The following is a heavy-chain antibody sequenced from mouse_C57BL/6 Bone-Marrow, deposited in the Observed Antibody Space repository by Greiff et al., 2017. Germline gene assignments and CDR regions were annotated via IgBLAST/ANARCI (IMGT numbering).Heavy chain of an antibody. J-gene: IGHJ4*01. CDR1: GYAFTNYL. CDR2: INPGSGGT. D-gene: IGHD2-1*01. V-gene: IGHV1-54*01. CDR3: ASFNYYGNSYAMDY. Sequence: QVQLKESGAELVRPGTSVKVSCKASGYAFTNYLIEWVKQRPGQGLEWIGVINPGSGGTNYNEKFKGKATLTADKSSSTAYMQLSSLTSEDSAVYFCASFNYYGNSYAMDYWGQGTSVTVSS.